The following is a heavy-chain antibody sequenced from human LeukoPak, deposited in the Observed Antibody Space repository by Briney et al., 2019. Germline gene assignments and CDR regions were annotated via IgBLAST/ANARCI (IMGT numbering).Heavy chain of an antibody. CDR1: GFTFSSYW. J-gene: IGHJ3*02. CDR3: ASHGITMIVVAPDDAFDI. CDR2: IKQDGSEK. D-gene: IGHD3-22*01. V-gene: IGHV3-7*01. Sequence: GGSLRLSCAASGFTFSSYWMSWVRPAPGKGREWVANIKQDGSEKYYVDSVKGRFTISRDNAKNSLYLQMNSLRAEDTAVYYCASHGITMIVVAPDDAFDIWGQGTMVTVSS.